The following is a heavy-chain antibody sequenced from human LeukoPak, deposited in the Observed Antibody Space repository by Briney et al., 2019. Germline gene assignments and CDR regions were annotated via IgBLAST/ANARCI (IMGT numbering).Heavy chain of an antibody. J-gene: IGHJ4*02. CDR2: ISGSGGST. V-gene: IGHV3-23*01. CDR3: AKAGQQLASDY. CDR1: GFTFSSYA. D-gene: IGHD6-13*01. Sequence: GGSVRLSCAASGFTFSSYAMSWVRQAREKGLEWVSAISGSGGSTYYADSVKGRFTISRDNSKNTLYLQMNSLRAEDTAVYYCAKAGQQLASDYWGQGTLVTVSS.